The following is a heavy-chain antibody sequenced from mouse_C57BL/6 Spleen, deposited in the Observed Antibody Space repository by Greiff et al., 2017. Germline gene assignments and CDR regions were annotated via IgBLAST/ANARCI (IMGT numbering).Heavy chain of an antibody. CDR3: ARRSSGLYYAMDY. D-gene: IGHD3-2*02. V-gene: IGHV1-50*01. Sequence: QVQLQQPGAELVKPGASVKLSCKASGYTFTSYWMQWVKQRPGQGLEWIGEIDPSDSYTNYNQKFKGKATLTVDTSSSTAYMQLSSLTSEDSAVYYCARRSSGLYYAMDYWGQGTSVTVSS. CDR2: IDPSDSYT. CDR1: GYTFTSYW. J-gene: IGHJ4*01.